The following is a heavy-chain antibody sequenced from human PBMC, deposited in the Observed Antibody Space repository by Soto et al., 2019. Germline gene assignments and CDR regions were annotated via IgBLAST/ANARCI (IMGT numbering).Heavy chain of an antibody. D-gene: IGHD2-15*01. V-gene: IGHV6-1*01. CDR1: GDSVSSNSAT. J-gene: IGHJ3*01. CDR3: ARAAVAFDAFDL. CDR2: TYLRSKWYN. Sequence: QLQQSGPGLVKPSQTLSLTCGISGDSVSSNSATWNWIRQSPSRGLEWLGRTYLRSKWYNEYAVSVKSLIAISPDTSKNHFSLQLSSVAPEDTAVYFCARAAVAFDAFDLWGKGTVVTVSS.